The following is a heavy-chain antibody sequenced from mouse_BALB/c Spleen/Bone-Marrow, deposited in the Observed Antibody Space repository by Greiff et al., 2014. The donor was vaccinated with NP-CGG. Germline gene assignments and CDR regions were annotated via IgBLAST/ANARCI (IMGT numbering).Heavy chain of an antibody. Sequence: EVMLVESGGGLVKPGGYLKLSCAASGFTFSSYAMSWVRQTPEKRLEWVATISSGGSYTYYPDSVKGRFTISRDNAKNTLYLQMSSLKSEDTAMYYCTKIYYGYDGGYYYAMDYWGQGTSVTVSS. V-gene: IGHV5-6-4*01. D-gene: IGHD2-2*01. CDR2: ISSGGSYT. CDR1: GFTFSSYA. J-gene: IGHJ4*01. CDR3: TKIYYGYDGGYYYAMDY.